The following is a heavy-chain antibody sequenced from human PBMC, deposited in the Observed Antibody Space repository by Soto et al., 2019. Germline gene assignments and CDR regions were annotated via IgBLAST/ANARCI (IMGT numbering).Heavy chain of an antibody. CDR1: GYTFTGYY. J-gene: IGHJ6*02. CDR2: INPNSGGT. Sequence: ASVKVSCKASGYTFTGYYMHWVRQAPGQGLEWMGWINPNSGGTNYAQKFQGRVTMTRDTSISTAYMELSSLRSDDTAVYYCARVAGDGIAAPPYGMDVWGQGTTVTVYS. CDR3: ARVAGDGIAAPPYGMDV. D-gene: IGHD6-6*01. V-gene: IGHV1-2*02.